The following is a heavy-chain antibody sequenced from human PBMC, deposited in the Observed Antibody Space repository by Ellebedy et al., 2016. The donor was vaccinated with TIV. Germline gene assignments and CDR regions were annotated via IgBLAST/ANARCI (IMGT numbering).Heavy chain of an antibody. CDR1: GFTFSNSA. V-gene: IGHV3-74*01. J-gene: IGHJ3*02. Sequence: GGSLRLSXAASGFTFSNSAMHWVRQAPGKGLMWVSRIKGDGNYIAYADSVKGRFTISRDNAKNTLSLQMNSLRVEDTAVYYCASGFSHYGAFDIWGQGTMVTVSS. CDR2: IKGDGNYI. CDR3: ASGFSHYGAFDI. D-gene: IGHD3-16*01.